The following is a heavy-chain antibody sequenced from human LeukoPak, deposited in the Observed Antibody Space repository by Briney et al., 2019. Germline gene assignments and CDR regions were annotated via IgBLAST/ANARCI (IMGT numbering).Heavy chain of an antibody. D-gene: IGHD3-10*01. V-gene: IGHV3-30*18. J-gene: IGHJ4*02. CDR1: KFTFSNYG. CDR3: AKEYDSGGYGAYFDY. CDR2: ISSDGGTK. Sequence: GGSLRLSCTASKFTFSNYGMQWVRQAPGKGLEWVAVISSDGGTKYYADSVKGRFTPSRDNSRNTLDLQMNSLGPEDTAVYYCAKEYDSGGYGAYFDYWGQGTLVTVSS.